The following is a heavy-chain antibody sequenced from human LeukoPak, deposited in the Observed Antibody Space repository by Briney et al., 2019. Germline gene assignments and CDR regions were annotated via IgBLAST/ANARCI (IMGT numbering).Heavy chain of an antibody. V-gene: IGHV4-59*01. CDR3: ARDLGYPTVTRNYYYYGMDV. Sequence: SETLSLTCTVSGGSISSYYWSWIRQPPGKGLEWIGYIYYSGSTNYNPSLKSRVTISVDTSKNQFSLKLSSVTAADTAVYYCARDLGYPTVTRNYYYYGMDVWGQGTTVTVSS. CDR1: GGSISSYY. CDR2: IYYSGST. D-gene: IGHD4-17*01. J-gene: IGHJ6*02.